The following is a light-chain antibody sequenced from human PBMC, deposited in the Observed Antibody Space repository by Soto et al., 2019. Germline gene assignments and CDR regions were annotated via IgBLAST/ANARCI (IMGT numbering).Light chain of an antibody. J-gene: IGLJ1*01. Sequence: QSALTQPASVSGSPGQSITISCTGTSSDVGGYNYVSWYQQHPGKAPKLMIYDVSNRPSGVSNRFSGSKSGNTASLTISGLQAEDESDYYCSSYTSSSTLSLGTGTKLTV. CDR3: SSYTSSSTLS. CDR2: DVS. CDR1: SSDVGGYNY. V-gene: IGLV2-14*01.